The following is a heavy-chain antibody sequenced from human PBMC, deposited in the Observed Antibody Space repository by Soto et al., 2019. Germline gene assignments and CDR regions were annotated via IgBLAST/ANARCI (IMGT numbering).Heavy chain of an antibody. CDR1: GDSVSSNSAA. J-gene: IGHJ4*02. Sequence: QVQLQQSGPGLVKPSQTLSLSCAISGDSVSSNSAAWNWIRQSPSRGLEWLGRTYYNSKGYTGYAESVKGQMPINLVTSKIHLSLNLKSVTPEDTALYFCAANYDVSGSYYSSFVYWGQGTLVTVSS. CDR3: AANYDVSGSYYSSFVY. CDR2: TYYNSKGYT. V-gene: IGHV6-1*01. D-gene: IGHD3-10*01.